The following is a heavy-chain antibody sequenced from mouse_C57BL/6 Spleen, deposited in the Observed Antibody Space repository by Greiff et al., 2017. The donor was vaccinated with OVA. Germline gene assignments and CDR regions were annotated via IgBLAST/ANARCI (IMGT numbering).Heavy chain of an antibody. Sequence: QVQLKESGPGLVAPSQSLSITCTVSGFSLTSYGVHWVRQPPGKGLEWLVVIWSDGSTTYNSALKSRMSISKDNSKSQVFLKMTSLQTDDTAMYYCARHYYGSSYWYFDVWGTGTTVTVSS. J-gene: IGHJ1*03. CDR1: GFSLTSYG. D-gene: IGHD1-1*01. V-gene: IGHV2-6-1*01. CDR2: IWSDGST. CDR3: ARHYYGSSYWYFDV.